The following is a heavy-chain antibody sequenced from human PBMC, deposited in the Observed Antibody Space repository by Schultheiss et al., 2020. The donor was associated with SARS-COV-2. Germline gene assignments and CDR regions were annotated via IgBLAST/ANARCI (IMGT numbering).Heavy chain of an antibody. Sequence: SETLSLTCAVSGGSISSSNWWSWVRQPPGKGLEWIGEIYHSGSTNYNPSLKSRVTISVDKSKNQFSLKLSSVTAADTAVYYCAVATTHYYYYGMDVWGQGTTVTVSS. D-gene: IGHD5-12*01. CDR1: GGSISSSNW. CDR2: IYHSGST. J-gene: IGHJ6*02. V-gene: IGHV4-4*02. CDR3: AVATTHYYYYGMDV.